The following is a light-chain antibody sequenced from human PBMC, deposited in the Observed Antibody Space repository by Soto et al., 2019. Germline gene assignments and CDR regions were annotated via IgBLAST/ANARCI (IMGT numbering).Light chain of an antibody. CDR3: QQYNSYPLT. CDR2: DAS. CDR1: QSISSW. Sequence: DIQMTQSPSTLSASVGDRVTITCRASQSISSWLAWYQQKPWKAPKLLIYDASSLESGVPSRFSGSGSGTEFTLTISSLQPDDFATYYCQQYNSYPLTFGGGTRLEIK. J-gene: IGKJ5*01. V-gene: IGKV1-5*01.